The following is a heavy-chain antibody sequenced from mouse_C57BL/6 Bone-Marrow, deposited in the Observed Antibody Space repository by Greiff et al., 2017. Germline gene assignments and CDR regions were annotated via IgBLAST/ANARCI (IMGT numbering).Heavy chain of an antibody. CDR1: GYTFTSYW. J-gene: IGHJ3*01. CDR2: IDPSDSYT. D-gene: IGHD4-1*01. CDR3: ARQGNWDWFAY. Sequence: QVQLQQPGAELVKPGASVKLSCKASGYTFTSYWMQWVKQRPGQGLEWIGEIDPSDSYTNYNQKFKGKATLTVDTSSSTACMQLSSLTSEDSAVYYCARQGNWDWFAYWGQGTLVTVSA. V-gene: IGHV1-50*01.